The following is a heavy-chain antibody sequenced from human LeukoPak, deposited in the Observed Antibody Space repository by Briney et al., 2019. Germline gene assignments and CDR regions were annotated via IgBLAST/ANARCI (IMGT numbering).Heavy chain of an antibody. J-gene: IGHJ5*02. Sequence: SETLSLTCAVYGWSFSGYYWSWIRQPPGKGLEWIGEIKHSGSTNCNPSLKSRVTISVDTSKNQFSLKLSSVTAADTAVYYCARGKPRSYCSSTSCYHPGNNCFDPWGQGTLVTVSS. CDR1: GWSFSGYY. CDR3: ARGKPRSYCSSTSCYHPGNNCFDP. D-gene: IGHD2-2*01. CDR2: IKHSGST. V-gene: IGHV4-34*01.